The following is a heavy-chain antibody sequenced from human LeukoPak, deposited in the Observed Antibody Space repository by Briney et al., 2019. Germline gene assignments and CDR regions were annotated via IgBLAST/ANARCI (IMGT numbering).Heavy chain of an antibody. Sequence: GGSLRLSCAASGFTFSSYGMHWVRQAPGKGLEGVAVIWYDGSNKYYADSVKGRFTISRDNSKNTLYLQMNSLRAEDTALYYCARDLYSSSPIDYWGQGTLVTVSS. V-gene: IGHV3-33*01. CDR2: IWYDGSNK. CDR3: ARDLYSSSPIDY. D-gene: IGHD6-13*01. CDR1: GFTFSSYG. J-gene: IGHJ4*02.